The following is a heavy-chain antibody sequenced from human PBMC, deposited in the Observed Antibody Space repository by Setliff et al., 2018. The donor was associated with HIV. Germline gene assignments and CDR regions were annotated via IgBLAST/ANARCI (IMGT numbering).Heavy chain of an antibody. Sequence: SETLSLTCAVYGGSFSNYYWSWIRQPPGKGLEWIGEINYSGSTKYNPSLRSRVTMSVDTSKNQFSLKLNSVTAADTAVYYCARVVGSVVRKLDYWGQGTLVTVSS. CDR2: INYSGST. CDR3: ARVVGSVVRKLDY. V-gene: IGHV4-34*01. D-gene: IGHD1-1*01. CDR1: GGSFSNYY. J-gene: IGHJ4*02.